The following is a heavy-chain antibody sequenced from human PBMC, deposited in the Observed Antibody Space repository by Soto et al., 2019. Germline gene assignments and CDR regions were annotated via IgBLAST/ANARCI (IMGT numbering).Heavy chain of an antibody. CDR3: ARVGCSSTSCHYYYYGMDV. V-gene: IGHV3-21*01. J-gene: IGHJ6*02. Sequence: EVQLVESGGGLVKPGGSLRLSCAASGFTFSSYSMNWVRQAPGKGLEWVSSISSSSSYRYYADSVKGRFTISRDNAKNSLYMQMNSLRAEDTAVYYCARVGCSSTSCHYYYYGMDVWGQGTTVTVSS. CDR2: ISSSSSYR. D-gene: IGHD2-2*01. CDR1: GFTFSSYS.